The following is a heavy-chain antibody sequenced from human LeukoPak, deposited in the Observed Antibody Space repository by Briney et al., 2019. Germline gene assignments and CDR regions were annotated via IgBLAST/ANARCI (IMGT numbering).Heavy chain of an antibody. Sequence: SETLSLTCTVSGGSISSYYWSWIRQPAGKGLEWIGRIYTSGSTNYNPSLKGRVTMSVDTSKNQFSLKLSSVTAADTAVYYCARDWAIVGATTSAFDIWGQGTMVTVSS. CDR3: ARDWAIVGATTSAFDI. J-gene: IGHJ3*02. D-gene: IGHD1-26*01. CDR1: GGSISSYY. V-gene: IGHV4-4*07. CDR2: IYTSGST.